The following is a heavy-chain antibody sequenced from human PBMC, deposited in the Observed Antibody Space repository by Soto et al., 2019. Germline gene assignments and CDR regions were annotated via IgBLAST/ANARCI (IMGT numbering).Heavy chain of an antibody. CDR3: ARMIEAGGHYGMDV. Sequence: QVQLVQSGAEVKKPGASVKVSCKASGYTVTAYYVHWVRQAPGPGLEWMGWINPNSGGTNYAQKFQGWVTMTRDTSISTVNMELSRLRFDDTAVYYCARMIEAGGHYGMDVWGQGTTVTVSS. V-gene: IGHV1-2*04. CDR1: GYTVTAYY. J-gene: IGHJ6*02. CDR2: INPNSGGT. D-gene: IGHD6-13*01.